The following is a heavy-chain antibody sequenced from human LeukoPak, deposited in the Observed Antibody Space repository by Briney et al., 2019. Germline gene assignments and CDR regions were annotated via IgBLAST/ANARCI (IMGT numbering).Heavy chain of an antibody. J-gene: IGHJ4*02. V-gene: IGHV3-7*01. D-gene: IGHD4-23*01. CDR1: GLTFSSYW. CDR3: ARDYGGNSGNCFDY. CDR2: IKQDGSEK. Sequence: GGSLRLSCAASGLTFSSYWMSWVRQAPGKGLEWVANIKQDGSEKYYVDSVKGRFTISRDNAKNSLYLQMNSLRAEDTAVYYCARDYGGNSGNCFDYWGQGTLVTVSS.